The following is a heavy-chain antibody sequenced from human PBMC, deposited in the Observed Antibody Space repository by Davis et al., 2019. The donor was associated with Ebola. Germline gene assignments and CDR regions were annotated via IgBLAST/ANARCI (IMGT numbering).Heavy chain of an antibody. CDR2: IYIGGST. V-gene: IGHV3-53*05. D-gene: IGHD3-22*01. Sequence: PGGSLRPSCAASGFTVSSNYMSWVRQAPGKGLEWGSVIYIGGSTYYADSVKGRFTISRDNSKNTLYLQVHSLRAEDTAVYYCAKAYSPYGLYYFDYWGQGTLVTVSS. J-gene: IGHJ4*02. CDR3: AKAYSPYGLYYFDY. CDR1: GFTVSSNY.